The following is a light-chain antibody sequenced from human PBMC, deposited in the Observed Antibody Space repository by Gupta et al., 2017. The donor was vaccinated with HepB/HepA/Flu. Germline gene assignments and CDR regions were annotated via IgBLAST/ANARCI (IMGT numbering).Light chain of an antibody. J-gene: IGKJ1*01. Sequence: DIPVTQSPSTLSASVGDRVTITCRASQSISNWLAWYQQKPGKAPKLLIYKASSLERGVPSRFSGSGSGTEFTLTISSLQPDDFANYYCQQYNSYWTFGQGTKVEIK. CDR1: QSISNW. CDR3: QQYNSYWT. CDR2: KAS. V-gene: IGKV1-5*03.